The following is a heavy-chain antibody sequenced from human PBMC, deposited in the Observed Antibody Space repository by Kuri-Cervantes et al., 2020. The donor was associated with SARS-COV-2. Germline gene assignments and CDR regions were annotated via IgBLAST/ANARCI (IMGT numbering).Heavy chain of an antibody. V-gene: IGHV3-49*04. Sequence: LSLTCTASGFTFGDYAMSWVRQPPGKGLEWVGFIRNKAYGGTTKYVASVKGRFTISKDDSKSIAYLPMNSLKTEDTAVYYCTRDLVVPAAIYPDAFDIWGQGTMVTVSS. CDR2: IRNKAYGGTT. J-gene: IGHJ3*02. CDR1: GFTFGDYA. CDR3: TRDLVVPAAIYPDAFDI. D-gene: IGHD2-2*02.